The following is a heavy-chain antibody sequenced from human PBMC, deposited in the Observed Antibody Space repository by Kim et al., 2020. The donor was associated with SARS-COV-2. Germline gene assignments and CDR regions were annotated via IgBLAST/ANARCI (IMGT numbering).Heavy chain of an antibody. J-gene: IGHJ4*02. Sequence: SVKVSCKASGGTFSSYAISWVRQAPGQGLEWMGRIIPIFGIANYAQKFQGRVTITADKSTSTAYMELSSLRSEDTAVYYCAGSLGYSGSYFRDDYWGQGTLVTVSS. CDR3: AGSLGYSGSYFRDDY. CDR2: IIPIFGIA. D-gene: IGHD1-26*01. V-gene: IGHV1-69*04. CDR1: GGTFSSYA.